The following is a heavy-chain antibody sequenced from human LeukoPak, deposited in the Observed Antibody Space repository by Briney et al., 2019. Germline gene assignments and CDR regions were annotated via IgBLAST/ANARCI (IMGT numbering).Heavy chain of an antibody. J-gene: IGHJ4*02. CDR2: INHSGST. CDR3: ARALLGSTDY. Sequence: SETLSLTCGVYGGSFSGYYWSWIRQPPGKGLEWIGEINHSGSTNYNPSLKSRITISVDTSKNQFSLKLSSVTAADTAVYYCARALLGSTDYWGQGTLVTVSS. CDR1: GGSFSGYY. V-gene: IGHV4-34*01. D-gene: IGHD2-21*02.